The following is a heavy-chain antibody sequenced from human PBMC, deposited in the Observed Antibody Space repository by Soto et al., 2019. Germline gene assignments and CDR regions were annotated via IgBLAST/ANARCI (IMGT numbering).Heavy chain of an antibody. J-gene: IGHJ5*02. V-gene: IGHV4-34*01. D-gene: IGHD5-18*01. Sequence: SETLSLTCAVYGGSFSGYYWSWIRQPPGKGLEWIGEINHSGSTNYNPSLKSRVAISVDTSKNQFSLKLSSVTAADTAVYYCARNRRIQLWLSWFDPWGQGTLVTVSS. CDR2: INHSGST. CDR1: GGSFSGYY. CDR3: ARNRRIQLWLSWFDP.